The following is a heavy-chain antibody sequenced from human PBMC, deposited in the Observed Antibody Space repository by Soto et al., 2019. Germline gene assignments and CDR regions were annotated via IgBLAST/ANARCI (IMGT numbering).Heavy chain of an antibody. V-gene: IGHV4-4*07. D-gene: IGHD1-1*01. Sequence: SETLSLTCTVSGASISGFYWSWIRKSAGKGLEWIGRIYATGTTDYNPSLKSRVMMSVDTSKRQFSLKLRSVTAADTAVYYCVRDGTKTLRDWFDPWGQGISVTVS. CDR2: IYATGTT. J-gene: IGHJ5*02. CDR3: VRDGTKTLRDWFDP. CDR1: GASISGFY.